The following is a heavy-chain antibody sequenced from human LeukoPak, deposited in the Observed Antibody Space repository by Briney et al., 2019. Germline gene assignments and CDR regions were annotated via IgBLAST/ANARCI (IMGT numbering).Heavy chain of an antibody. CDR1: GGTFSSYA. CDR2: IIPIFGTA. J-gene: IGHJ4*02. V-gene: IGHV1-69*13. D-gene: IGHD3-22*01. Sequence: GASVKVSCKASGGTFSSYAISWVRQAPGQGLEWMGGIIPIFGTANYAQKFQGRVTITADESTSTAYMELSSLRSEDTAVYYCARDSSGTSDSSGYYPNYFDYWGQGTLVTVSS. CDR3: ARDSSGTSDSSGYYPNYFDY.